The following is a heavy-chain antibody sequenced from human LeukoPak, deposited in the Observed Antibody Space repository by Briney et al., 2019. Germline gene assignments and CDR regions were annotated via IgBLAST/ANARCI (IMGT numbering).Heavy chain of an antibody. CDR3: ARDLPDY. Sequence: GGSLRLSRVGSGFTFGTYWMTWVRQAPGKGLEWVANINEDGSEKHYVGSVEGRFTISRDNAKNSVYLQMSSLRAEDMAVYYCARDLPDYWGQGTLVTVSS. J-gene: IGHJ4*02. CDR2: INEDGSEK. CDR1: GFTFGTYW. V-gene: IGHV3-7*03.